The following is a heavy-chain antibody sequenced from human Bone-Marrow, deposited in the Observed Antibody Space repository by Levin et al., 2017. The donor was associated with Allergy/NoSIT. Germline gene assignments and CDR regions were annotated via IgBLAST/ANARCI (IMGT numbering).Heavy chain of an antibody. CDR2: IHSGGRK. CDR3: ARDDVVATNH. CDR1: GFTISTNY. V-gene: IGHV3-66*01. J-gene: IGHJ4*02. Sequence: PLASVKVSCAASGFTISTNYMSWVRQVPGKGLEWVSIIHSGGRKNYADSVKGRFTISRDNYNNTLYLQMNSLRGEDTAIYYCARDDVVATNHWGQGTLVIVSS. D-gene: IGHD5-12*01.